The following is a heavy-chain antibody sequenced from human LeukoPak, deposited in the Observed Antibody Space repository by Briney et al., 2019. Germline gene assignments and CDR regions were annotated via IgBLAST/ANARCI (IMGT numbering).Heavy chain of an antibody. J-gene: IGHJ3*01. CDR3: ARGTSVTGAHDAFYF. CDR1: VYTFTTYG. V-gene: IGHV1-18*01. Sequence: ASVNVSLMSSVYTFTTYGISWVRPALGEGLDWMGWSCSNNGNANYVQKFQDRVTMTSDTSTTTAYMQLRSLRSDDTAVYYCARGTSVTGAHDAFYFSGQGKMVTVSS. CDR2: SCSNNGNA. D-gene: IGHD4-17*01.